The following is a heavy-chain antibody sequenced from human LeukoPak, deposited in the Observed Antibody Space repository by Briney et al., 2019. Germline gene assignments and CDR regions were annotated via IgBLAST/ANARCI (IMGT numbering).Heavy chain of an antibody. J-gene: IGHJ4*02. CDR3: ARGRYFDFYAAFDY. CDR2: IIPIFGTA. Sequence: SVKVSCKASGGTFSRYAISWVRQAPGQGLEWMGGIIPIFGTANYAQKFQGRVTITADKSMSTAYMELSILRSDDTAVYYCARGRYFDFYAAFDYWGQGTLVTVSS. V-gene: IGHV1-69*06. CDR1: GGTFSRYA. D-gene: IGHD3-9*01.